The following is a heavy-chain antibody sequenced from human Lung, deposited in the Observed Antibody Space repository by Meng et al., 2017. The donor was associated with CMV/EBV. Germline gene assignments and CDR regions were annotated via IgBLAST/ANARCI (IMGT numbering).Heavy chain of an antibody. CDR2: INPNSGGT. V-gene: IGHV1-2*02. CDR1: GYTFTGYY. CDR3: ARVFGVVVPLEGCMDV. J-gene: IGHJ6*02. D-gene: IGHD2-2*01. Sequence: ASVKVSXKASGYTFTGYYMHWVRQAPGQGLEWMGWINPNSGGTNYAQKFQGRVTMTRDTSISTAYMELSRLRSDDTAMYYCARVFGVVVPLEGCMDVWGQGTTVTVSS.